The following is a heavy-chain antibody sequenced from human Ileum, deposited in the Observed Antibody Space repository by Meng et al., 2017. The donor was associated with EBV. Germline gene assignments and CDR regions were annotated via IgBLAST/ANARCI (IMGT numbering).Heavy chain of an antibody. CDR2: IYHSGST. V-gene: IGHV4-4*02. D-gene: IGHD3-16*01. CDR1: GGSISSSNG. CDR3: ARDFGPHQLWY. Sequence: QWLLWESGRGMLKPSGTLSLTVAVSGGSISSSNGWSWVRQPPGKGLEWIGEIYHSGSTNYNPSLKSRVTISVDKSKNQFSLKLSSVTAADTAVYYCARDFGPHQLWYWGQGTLVTVSS. J-gene: IGHJ4*02.